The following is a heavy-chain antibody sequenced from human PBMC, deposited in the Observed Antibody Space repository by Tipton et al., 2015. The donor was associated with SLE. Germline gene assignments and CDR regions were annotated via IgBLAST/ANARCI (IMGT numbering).Heavy chain of an antibody. CDR2: IYYSGST. Sequence: TLSLTCTVSNASMSRGGYYWHWIHQHPREGLEWIGYIYYSGSTYYNPSLKSRVTISVDTSKNQFSLKLSSVTAADTAVYYCARYCSGGSCSGDYWGQGTLVTV. D-gene: IGHD2-15*01. J-gene: IGHJ4*02. CDR3: ARYCSGGSCSGDY. CDR1: NASMSRGGYY. V-gene: IGHV4-31*03.